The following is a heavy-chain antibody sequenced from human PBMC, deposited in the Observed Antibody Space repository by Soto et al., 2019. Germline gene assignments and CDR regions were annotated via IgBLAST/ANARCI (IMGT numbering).Heavy chain of an antibody. V-gene: IGHV3-23*01. J-gene: IGHJ4*02. Sequence: QPGGSLRLSCAASGFTFGNYAMTWVRQAPGKGLEWVSGISGSGGSTYYADSVKGRFTISRDNSKNTLYLQMNSLRAEDTAVYYCGKASLLRFLDSSFDYRGQGTLVTVSS. CDR3: GKASLLRFLDSSFDY. CDR2: ISGSGGST. CDR1: GFTFGNYA. D-gene: IGHD3-3*01.